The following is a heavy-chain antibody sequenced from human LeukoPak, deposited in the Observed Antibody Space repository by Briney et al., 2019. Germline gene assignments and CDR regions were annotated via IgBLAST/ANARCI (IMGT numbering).Heavy chain of an antibody. CDR2: IYSGGST. Sequence: GGSLRLPCAASGFTVSSNYMSWVRQAPGKGLECVSVIYSGGSTYYADSVKGRFIISRDNSKNTIYLQMNSLRAEDTAVYYCARAYSGSYVDYWGQGTLVTVSP. V-gene: IGHV3-66*01. D-gene: IGHD1-26*01. CDR3: ARAYSGSYVDY. J-gene: IGHJ4*02. CDR1: GFTVSSNY.